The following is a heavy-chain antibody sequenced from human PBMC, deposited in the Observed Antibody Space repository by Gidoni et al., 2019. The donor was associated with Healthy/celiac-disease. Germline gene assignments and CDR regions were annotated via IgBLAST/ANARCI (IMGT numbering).Heavy chain of an antibody. CDR3: ASAFIVVVPAAMLEYYYGMDV. D-gene: IGHD2-2*01. J-gene: IGHJ6*02. CDR2: INTNTGNP. CDR1: GYTFTSYA. V-gene: IGHV7-4-1*02. Sequence: QVQLVQSGSELKQPGASVKVSCKASGYTFTSYAMNWVRQAPGQGLEWMGWINTNTGNPTYAQGFTGRFVFSLDTSVSTAYLQISSLKAEDTAVYYCASAFIVVVPAAMLEYYYGMDVWGQGTTVTVSS.